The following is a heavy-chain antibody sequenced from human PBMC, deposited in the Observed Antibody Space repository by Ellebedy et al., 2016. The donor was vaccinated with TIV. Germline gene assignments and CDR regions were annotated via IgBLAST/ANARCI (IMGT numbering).Heavy chain of an antibody. Sequence: GESLKISCAASGFTFSSYAMHWVRQAPGKGLEWVSSISSSSSYIYYADSVKGRFTISRDNSKNTLYLQMNSLRAEDTAVYYCARDLYENKRSGSYPCCAFDIWGQGTMVTVSS. CDR1: GFTFSSYA. J-gene: IGHJ3*02. CDR3: ARDLYENKRSGSYPCCAFDI. V-gene: IGHV3-21*04. D-gene: IGHD1-26*01. CDR2: ISSSSSYI.